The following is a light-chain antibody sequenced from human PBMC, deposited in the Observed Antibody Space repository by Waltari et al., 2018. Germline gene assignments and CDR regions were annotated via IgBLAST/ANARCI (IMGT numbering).Light chain of an antibody. CDR2: EGS. CDR3: CSYASSNWV. CDR1: SSDVGSYDL. V-gene: IGLV2-23*01. J-gene: IGLJ3*02. Sequence: QSALTQPASVSGSPGQSITISCTATSSDVGSYDLVSWYQQHPGRAPKLMIYEGSKRPSGVSNRFSGSKSGNTASLTISGLQAEDEADYYCCSYASSNWVFGGGTKLTVL.